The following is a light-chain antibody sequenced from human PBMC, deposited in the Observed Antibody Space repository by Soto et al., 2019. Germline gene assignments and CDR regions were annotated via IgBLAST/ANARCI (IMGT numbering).Light chain of an antibody. J-gene: IGLJ2*01. CDR2: VGTGGIVG. CDR3: GADHGSGSNFVVV. V-gene: IGLV9-49*01. CDR1: SGYSNYK. Sequence: QSVLTQPPSASASLGASVTLTCTLSSGYSNYKVDWYQQRPGKGPRFVMRVGTGGIVGSKGDGIPDRFSVLGSGLNRYLTSKNFQEEDGSDYHCGADHGSGSNFVVVFGGGTKLTVL.